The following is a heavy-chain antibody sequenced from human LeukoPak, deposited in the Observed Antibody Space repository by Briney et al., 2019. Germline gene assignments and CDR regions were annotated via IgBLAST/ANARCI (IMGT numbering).Heavy chain of an antibody. CDR3: ARGGEQTWLDY. J-gene: IGHJ4*02. CDR2: IIPIFGTG. V-gene: IGHV1-69*13. CDR1: GGTFSSYA. Sequence: GASVKVSCKASGGTFSSYAISWVRQAPGQGLEWMGGIIPIFGTGNYAQKFQGRVTITADESTSTVYMELSSLRSEDTAVYYCARGGEQTWLDYWGRGTLVTVSS. D-gene: IGHD5-18*01.